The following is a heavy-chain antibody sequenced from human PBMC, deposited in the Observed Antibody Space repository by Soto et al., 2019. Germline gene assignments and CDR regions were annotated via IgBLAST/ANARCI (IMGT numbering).Heavy chain of an antibody. CDR3: ARHSGLRLPYGMDV. CDR1: GGSISSSNW. J-gene: IGHJ6*02. V-gene: IGHV4-4*02. D-gene: IGHD3-16*01. Sequence: SETLSLACAVSGGSISSSNWWSWVRQPPGKWLEWIGEIYHSGSTNYNPSLKSRVTISVDKSKNKFSLKLSSVTAADTAVYYCARHSGLRLPYGMDVLGRGTTVTVS. CDR2: IYHSGST.